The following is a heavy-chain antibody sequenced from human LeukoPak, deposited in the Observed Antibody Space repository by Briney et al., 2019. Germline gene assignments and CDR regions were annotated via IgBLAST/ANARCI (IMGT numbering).Heavy chain of an antibody. CDR3: ARGPDTATVVVDY. CDR1: GFTFSSYS. CDR2: ISSSSSYI. Sequence: PGGSLRLSCAASGFTFSSYSMNWVRQAPGKGLEWVSSISSSSSYIYYADSVKGRFTISRDNAKNSLYLQMNSLRAEDTAVYYCARGPDTATVVVDYWGQGTLVTVSS. D-gene: IGHD5-18*01. J-gene: IGHJ4*02. V-gene: IGHV3-21*01.